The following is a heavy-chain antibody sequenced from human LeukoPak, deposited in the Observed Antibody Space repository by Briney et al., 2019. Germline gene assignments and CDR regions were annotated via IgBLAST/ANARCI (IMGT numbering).Heavy chain of an antibody. CDR2: INSSSSYI. D-gene: IGHD3-9*01. Sequence: GGSLRLSCAASGFTFSSYSMNWVRQAPGKGLEWVSSINSSSSYIYYADSVKGRFTISRDNAKNSLYLQMNSLRAEDTAVYYCARDSTWDYDILTGYYTSSQRLYYFDYWGQGTLVTVSS. CDR3: ARDSTWDYDILTGYYTSSQRLYYFDY. J-gene: IGHJ4*02. V-gene: IGHV3-21*01. CDR1: GFTFSSYS.